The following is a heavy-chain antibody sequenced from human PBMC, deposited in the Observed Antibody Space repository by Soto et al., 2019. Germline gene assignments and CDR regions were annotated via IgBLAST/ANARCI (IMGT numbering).Heavy chain of an antibody. CDR3: ARDQLELPSYYYYGMDV. D-gene: IGHD1-7*01. CDR1: GYTFTGYY. Sequence: VASVKVSCKASGYTFTGYYMHWVRQAPGQGLEWMGWINPNSGGTNYAQKFQGRVTMTRDTSISTAYMELSRLRSDDTAVYYCARDQLELPSYYYYGMDVWGQGTTVTVSS. V-gene: IGHV1-2*02. CDR2: INPNSGGT. J-gene: IGHJ6*02.